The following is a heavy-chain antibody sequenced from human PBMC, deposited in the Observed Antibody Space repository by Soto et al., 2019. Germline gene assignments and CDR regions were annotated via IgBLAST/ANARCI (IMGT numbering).Heavy chain of an antibody. CDR1: GFTFSSYW. CDR2: IKEDGSLK. D-gene: IGHD3-10*01. J-gene: IGHJ4*02. Sequence: EVQLVESGGGLVQPGGSLRLSCAASGFTFSSYWMSWVRQAPGKGLEWVAIIKEDGSLKYYVDSLKGRFTISRDNARNSLYLQMNSLRAEDTAVYYCATPKRGSSFDNWGQGTLVTVSS. CDR3: ATPKRGSSFDN. V-gene: IGHV3-7*05.